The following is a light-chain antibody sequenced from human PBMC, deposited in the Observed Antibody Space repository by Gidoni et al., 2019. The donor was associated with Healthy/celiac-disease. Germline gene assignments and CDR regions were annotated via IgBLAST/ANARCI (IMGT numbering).Light chain of an antibody. CDR3: QQSYSTSGT. CDR1: QSISSY. CDR2: AAS. J-gene: IGKJ1*01. V-gene: IGKV1-39*01. Sequence: DIQMTQSPSSLSASVGDRVTITCRASQSISSYLNWYQQKPGKAPKLMIYAASSLQSGVPSRFSGSGSGTDFTLTISSLQPEDFAPYYCQQSYSTSGTFGQGTKVEIK.